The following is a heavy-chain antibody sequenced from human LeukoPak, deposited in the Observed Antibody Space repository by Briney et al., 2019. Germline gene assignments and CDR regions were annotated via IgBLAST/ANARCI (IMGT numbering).Heavy chain of an antibody. CDR3: ARGSGDYENYAFDI. CDR1: GGSFSGYY. D-gene: IGHD4-17*01. J-gene: IGHJ3*02. V-gene: IGHV4-34*01. CDR2: INHSGST. Sequence: PETLSLTCAVYGGSFSGYYWSWIRQPPGKGLEWIGEINHSGSTNYNPSLKSRVTISADTSKNQFSLKLSSVTAADTAVYYCARGSGDYENYAFDIWGQGTMVTVSS.